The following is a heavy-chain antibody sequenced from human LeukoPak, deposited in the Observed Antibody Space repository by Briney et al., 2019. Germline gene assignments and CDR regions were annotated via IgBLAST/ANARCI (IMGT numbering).Heavy chain of an antibody. V-gene: IGHV3-53*01. CDR2: IHSSSAT. Sequence: GGSLRLSCAASGFTVSNNYMGWVRQAPGKGLEWVSIIHSSSATNYADSVKGRFTISRDNSKNTLYLQMNSLRAEDTAVYYCAKWKPTMVRGVITYFDYWGQGTLVTVSS. D-gene: IGHD3-10*01. J-gene: IGHJ4*02. CDR3: AKWKPTMVRGVITYFDY. CDR1: GFTVSNNY.